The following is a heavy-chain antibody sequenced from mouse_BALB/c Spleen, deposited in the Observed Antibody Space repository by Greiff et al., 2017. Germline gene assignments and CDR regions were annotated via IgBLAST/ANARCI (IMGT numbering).Heavy chain of an antibody. CDR1: VYSITSDYA. CDR2: ISYSGST. CDR3: ARLDLFITTVAHYFDY. V-gene: IGHV3-2*02. Sequence: EVQLVESGPGLVKPSQSLSLTCTVTVYSITSDYAWNWIRQFPGNKLEWMGYISYSGSTSYNPSLKSRISITRDTSKNQFFLQLNSVTTEDTATYYCARLDLFITTVAHYFDYWGQGTTLTVSS. J-gene: IGHJ2*01. D-gene: IGHD1-1*01.